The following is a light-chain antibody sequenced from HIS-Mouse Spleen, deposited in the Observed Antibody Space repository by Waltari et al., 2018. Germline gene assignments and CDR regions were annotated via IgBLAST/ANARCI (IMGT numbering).Light chain of an antibody. CDR1: QSVSSN. J-gene: IGKJ2*01. V-gene: IGKV3-15*01. Sequence: EIVMTQSPATLSVSPGERATPSCRASQSVSSNLAWYQQKPGQAPRLLIYGASTSATGIPARFSGSGSGTEFTLTISSMQSEDFAVYYCQQYNNWPHTFGQGTKLEIK. CDR3: QQYNNWPHT. CDR2: GAS.